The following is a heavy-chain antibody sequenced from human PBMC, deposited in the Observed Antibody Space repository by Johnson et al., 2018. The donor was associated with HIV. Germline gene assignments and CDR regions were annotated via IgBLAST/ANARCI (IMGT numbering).Heavy chain of an antibody. J-gene: IGHJ3*02. V-gene: IGHV3-74*02. CDR2: INGDGSGI. CDR3: ASFWATGAFDI. CDR1: GFTFSSYW. Sequence: VQLVESGGGLVQPGGSLRLSCAASGFTFSSYWMHWVRQGPGKGLVWVSRINGDGSGITYADSVKGRFTISRDNAKNTLYLQMNSLRAEDTAVYYCASFWATGAFDIWGQGTMVTVSS. D-gene: IGHD3-10*01.